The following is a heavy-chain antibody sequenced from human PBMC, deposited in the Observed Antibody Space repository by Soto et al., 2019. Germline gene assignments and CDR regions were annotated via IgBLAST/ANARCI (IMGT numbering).Heavy chain of an antibody. CDR3: AREPYDSDGYFDY. CDR2: IYSGGST. Sequence: EVQLVETGGGLIQPGGSLRLSCAASGFTVSSNYMSWVRQAPGKGLEWVSVIYSGGSTYYADSVKGRFTISRDNSKNTLYLQMNRLRAEDTAVYYCAREPYDSDGYFDYWGQGTLVTVSS. V-gene: IGHV3-53*02. D-gene: IGHD3-22*01. J-gene: IGHJ4*02. CDR1: GFTVSSNY.